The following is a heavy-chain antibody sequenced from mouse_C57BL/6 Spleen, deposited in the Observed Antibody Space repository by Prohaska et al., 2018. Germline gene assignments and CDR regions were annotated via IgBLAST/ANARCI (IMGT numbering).Heavy chain of an antibody. CDR3: AGGSTTVVAPYWYFDV. J-gene: IGHJ1*03. D-gene: IGHD1-1*01. Sequence: LKISCKASGYTFTDSYINWVKQRPGQGLEWIGKIGPGSGSTYFNEKFKGKAILTAGKSASTAYMQSSSLTSEDSAVYFCAGGSTTVVAPYWYFDVWGTGTTVTVSS. CDR2: IGPGSGST. V-gene: IGHV1-77*01. CDR1: GYTFTDSY.